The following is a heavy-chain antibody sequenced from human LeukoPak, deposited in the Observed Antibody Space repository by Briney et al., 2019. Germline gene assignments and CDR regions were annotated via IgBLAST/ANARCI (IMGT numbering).Heavy chain of an antibody. D-gene: IGHD1-1*01. CDR3: AREFPSTTASYSFDY. J-gene: IGHJ4*02. CDR2: IKQGGGEK. CDR1: GFTFSRYW. V-gene: IGHV3-7*01. Sequence: GGSLRLSCAASGFTFSRYWMSWVRQAPGKGLEWVSNIKQGGGEKYYVDSVKGRFTISRDNAKNSLYLQMNSLRAEDTAVYYCAREFPSTTASYSFDYWGQGTLVTVSS.